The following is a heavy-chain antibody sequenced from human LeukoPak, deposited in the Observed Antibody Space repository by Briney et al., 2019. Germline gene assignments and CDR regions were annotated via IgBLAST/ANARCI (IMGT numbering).Heavy chain of an antibody. Sequence: SQTLSLTCTVSGGSISSGGYYWSWIRQHPGKGLEWIGYIYYSGSTYYNPSLKNRVTISVDTSKNQFSLKLSSVTAADTAVYYCASGSPGTNVDYWGQGTLVTVSS. CDR1: GGSISSGGYY. D-gene: IGHD2-8*01. CDR2: IYYSGST. V-gene: IGHV4-31*03. CDR3: ASGSPGTNVDY. J-gene: IGHJ4*02.